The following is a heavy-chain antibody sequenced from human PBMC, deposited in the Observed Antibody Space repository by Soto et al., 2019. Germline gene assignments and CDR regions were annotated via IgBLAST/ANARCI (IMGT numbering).Heavy chain of an antibody. CDR3: ESGGLEPFDH. J-gene: IGHJ4*02. V-gene: IGHV3-74*01. D-gene: IGHD1-1*01. Sequence: GGSLRFSCAASGFTIGKSWMHWVSLALGKGLVWVSRFTDYGRIKYAGSVNDRFIIPRDHAHSELYRQLNDLGAEDTALYDCESGGLEPFDHWGQGALVTVS. CDR1: GFTIGKSW. CDR2: FTDYGRI.